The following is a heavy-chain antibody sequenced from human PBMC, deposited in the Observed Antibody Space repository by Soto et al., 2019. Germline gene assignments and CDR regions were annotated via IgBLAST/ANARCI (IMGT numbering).Heavy chain of an antibody. Sequence: SETLSLTCTVSGGSISSYYWSWIRQPPGKGLEWIGYIYYSGGTNYNPSLKSRVTISVDTSKNQFSLKLSSVTAADTAVYYCGRLQKQQLAPYYYYYYGMDVWGQGTTVTVSS. D-gene: IGHD6-13*01. J-gene: IGHJ6*02. CDR2: IYYSGGT. CDR3: GRLQKQQLAPYYYYYYGMDV. V-gene: IGHV4-59*08. CDR1: GGSISSYY.